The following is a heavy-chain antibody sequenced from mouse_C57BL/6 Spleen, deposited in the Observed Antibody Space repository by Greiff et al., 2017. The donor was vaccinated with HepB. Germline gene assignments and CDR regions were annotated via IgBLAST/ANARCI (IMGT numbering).Heavy chain of an antibody. J-gene: IGHJ3*01. CDR2: IYPGDGDT. CDR1: GYAFSSYW. V-gene: IGHV1-80*01. Sequence: VQLVESGAELVKPGASVKISCKASGYAFSSYWMNWVKQRPGKGLEWIGQIYPGDGDTNYNGKFKGKATLTADKSSSTAYMQLSSLTSEDSAVYFCAREGSSGSFAYWGQGTLVTVSA. CDR3: AREGSSGSFAY. D-gene: IGHD3-2*02.